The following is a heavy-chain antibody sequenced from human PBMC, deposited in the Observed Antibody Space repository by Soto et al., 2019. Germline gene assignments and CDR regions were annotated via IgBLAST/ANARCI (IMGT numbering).Heavy chain of an antibody. J-gene: IGHJ6*02. CDR2: IYHSGTT. CDR3: GRAHYGGYGYGMEV. Sequence: QLQLQESGSGLVKPSQTLSLTCAVSGGSISSGGYPWSWIRQPPGKGLEWIGYIYHSGTTYYNRSLKSRVSISVEWSKNQFSLKMSSVPAPETAVYYCGRAHYGGYGYGMEVWGQGTTVTVSS. V-gene: IGHV4-30-2*01. CDR1: GGSISSGGYP. D-gene: IGHD4-17*01.